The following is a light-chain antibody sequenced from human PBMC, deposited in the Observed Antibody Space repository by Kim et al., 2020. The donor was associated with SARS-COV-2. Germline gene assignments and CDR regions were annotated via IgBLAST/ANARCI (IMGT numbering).Light chain of an antibody. CDR1: QSISNY. Sequence: SLSPGERATLPCRVSQSISNYLAWYQQKAGQAPRLLIYDASNRATGIPPRFSGSGSGTDFTLTISSLEPEDFAIYYCQQRSNWPLTFGGGTKVDIK. CDR3: QQRSNWPLT. CDR2: DAS. J-gene: IGKJ4*01. V-gene: IGKV3-11*01.